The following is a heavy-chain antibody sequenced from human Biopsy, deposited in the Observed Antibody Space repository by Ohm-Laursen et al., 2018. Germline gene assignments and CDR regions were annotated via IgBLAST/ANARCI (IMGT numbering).Heavy chain of an antibody. D-gene: IGHD5-24*01. CDR1: GYTFTSYG. V-gene: IGHV1-18*01. CDR3: ARERGGYKRTDY. CDR2: INTYNGNT. J-gene: IGHJ4*02. Sequence: GASVKVSCKASGYTFTSYGISWVRQAPGQGLEWIGWINTYNGNTNYAQNLQGRVTMTTDTSTSTAYMELRSLRSDDTAVYYCARERGGYKRTDYWGQGTLVTVSS.